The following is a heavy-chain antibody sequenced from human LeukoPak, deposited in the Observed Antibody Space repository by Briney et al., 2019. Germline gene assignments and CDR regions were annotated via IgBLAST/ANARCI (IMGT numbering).Heavy chain of an antibody. J-gene: IGHJ4*01. CDR2: IYYSGST. V-gene: IGHV4-59*01. Sequence: PSETLSLTCAVYGGSFSGYYWSWIRQPPGKGLEWIGYIYYSGSTNYNPSLKSRVTISVDTSKNQFSLKLSSVTAADTAVYYCARSYTSYYFDYWGQGTLVTVSS. CDR1: GGSFSGYY. CDR3: ARSYTSYYFDY.